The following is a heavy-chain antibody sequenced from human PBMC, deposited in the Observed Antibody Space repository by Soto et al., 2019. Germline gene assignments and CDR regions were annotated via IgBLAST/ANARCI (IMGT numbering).Heavy chain of an antibody. CDR3: AKDIKVAGSRWGYYYYYGLDV. CDR1: GFTFSSYG. J-gene: IGHJ6*02. D-gene: IGHD6-19*01. V-gene: IGHV3-30*18. CDR2: ISYDGSNK. Sequence: ESGGGVVQPGRSLRLSCAASGFTFSSYGMHWVRQAPGKGLEWVAVISYDGSNKYYADSVKGRLTISRDNSKNTLYLQMNNLRAGDTAVYYCAKDIKVAGSRWGYYYYYGLDVWGQGTTVTVSS.